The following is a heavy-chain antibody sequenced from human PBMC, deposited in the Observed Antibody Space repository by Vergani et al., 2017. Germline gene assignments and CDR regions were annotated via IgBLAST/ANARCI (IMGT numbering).Heavy chain of an antibody. J-gene: IGHJ5*02. CDR2: IYHSGST. CDR3: AARIYQLGIS. Sequence: QVQLQESGPGLVKPSETLSLTCTVSGGSISSYYWGWIRQPPGKGLEWIGSIYHSGSTYYNPSLKSRVTISVDTSKNQFSLKLSSVTAADTAVYYCAARIYQLGISWGQGTLVTVSS. CDR1: GGSISSYY. V-gene: IGHV4-38-2*02. D-gene: IGHD7-27*01.